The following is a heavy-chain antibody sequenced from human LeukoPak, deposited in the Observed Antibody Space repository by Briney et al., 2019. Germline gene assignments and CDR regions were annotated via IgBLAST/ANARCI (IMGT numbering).Heavy chain of an antibody. Sequence: SETLSLTCTVSGGSISSSSYYWGWIRQPPGKGLEWIGSIYYSGSTYYNPSLKSRVTISVDTSKNQFSLKLSSVTAADTAVYYCARPAYYYDSSGYYIQGAFDIWGQGTMVTVSS. CDR2: IYYSGST. D-gene: IGHD3-22*01. CDR1: GGSISSSSYY. CDR3: ARPAYYYDSSGYYIQGAFDI. V-gene: IGHV4-39*01. J-gene: IGHJ3*02.